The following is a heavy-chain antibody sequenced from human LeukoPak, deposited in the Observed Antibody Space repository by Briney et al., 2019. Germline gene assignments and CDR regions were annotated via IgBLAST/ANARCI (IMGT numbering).Heavy chain of an antibody. CDR2: IYYSGST. D-gene: IGHD6-19*01. CDR1: GGSISSGGYY. V-gene: IGHV4-61*08. J-gene: IGHJ4*02. Sequence: SETLSLTCTVSGGSISSGGYYWSWIRQHPGKGLEWIGYIYYSGSTNYNPSLKSRVTISVDTSKNQFSLKLSSVTAADTAVYYCARHRDSSGWYYFDYWGQGTLVTVSS. CDR3: ARHRDSSGWYYFDY.